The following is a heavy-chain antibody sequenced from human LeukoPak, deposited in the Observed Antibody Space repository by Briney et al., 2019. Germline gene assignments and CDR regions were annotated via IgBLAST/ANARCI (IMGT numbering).Heavy chain of an antibody. CDR2: ISPNSGGT. J-gene: IGHJ4*02. D-gene: IGHD3-10*01. Sequence: ASVKVSCKASGFTFSGYYMHWVRQAPGQGLEWMSWISPNSGGTNYVQKFQGRVTVTRDTSISTDYMEISGLTSDDTALYYCAREPSASGGDDYWGQGTLVTVSS. CDR1: GFTFSGYY. CDR3: AREPSASGGDDY. V-gene: IGHV1-2*02.